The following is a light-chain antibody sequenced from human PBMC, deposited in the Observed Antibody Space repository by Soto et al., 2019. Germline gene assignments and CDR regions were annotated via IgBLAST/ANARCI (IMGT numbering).Light chain of an antibody. CDR3: QQYDSLPLT. J-gene: IGKJ4*01. CDR2: DAS. Sequence: DIQMTQSPSSLSASVGDRVTITCQASHDITNYLNWYQHKPGKAPKLLIYDASNLETGVPSRFSGSVSGTDFTFTITSLQPEDIATYYCQQYDSLPLTFGGGTKVDIK. V-gene: IGKV1-33*01. CDR1: HDITNY.